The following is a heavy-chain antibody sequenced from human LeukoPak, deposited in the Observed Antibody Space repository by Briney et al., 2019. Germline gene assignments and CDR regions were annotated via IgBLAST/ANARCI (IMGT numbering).Heavy chain of an antibody. CDR1: GGSISSYY. Sequence: SETLSLTCTVSGGSISSYYWSWIRQPPGKGLEWIGYIYYSGSTNYNPSLKSRVTISVDTSKNQFSLKLSSVTAADTAVYYCARSLAYSSSWYIDYWGQGTLVTVSS. J-gene: IGHJ4*02. CDR2: IYYSGST. D-gene: IGHD6-13*01. CDR3: ARSLAYSSSWYIDY. V-gene: IGHV4-59*01.